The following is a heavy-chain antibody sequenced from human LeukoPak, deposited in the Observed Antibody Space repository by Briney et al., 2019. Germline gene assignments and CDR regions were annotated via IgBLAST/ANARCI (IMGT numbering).Heavy chain of an antibody. CDR2: IYSGGST. V-gene: IGHV3-53*05. D-gene: IGHD3-22*01. J-gene: IGHJ4*02. CDR3: AKAIDSSGSNFDY. CDR1: GVTVRSNY. Sequence: GGALRLSRAGPGVTVRSNYMSWGRHGPGEGVGGGSVIYSGGSTYYADSVKGRFTIPRDNSKNTLYLQMNSLRAEDTAVYYCAKAIDSSGSNFDYWGQGTLVTVSS.